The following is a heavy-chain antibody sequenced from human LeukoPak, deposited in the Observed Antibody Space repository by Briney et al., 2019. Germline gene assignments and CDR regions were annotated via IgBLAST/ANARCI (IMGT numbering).Heavy chain of an antibody. CDR2: ISSSSSYI. CDR3: ARGPAYDSSGYPTSFDY. CDR1: GFTFSSYS. D-gene: IGHD3-22*01. Sequence: GGSLRLSCAASGFTFSSYSMTWVRQAPGKGLEWVSSISSSSSYIYYADSVKGRFTISRDNAKNSLYLQMNSLRAEDTAVYYCARGPAYDSSGYPTSFDYWGQGTLVTVSS. J-gene: IGHJ4*02. V-gene: IGHV3-21*01.